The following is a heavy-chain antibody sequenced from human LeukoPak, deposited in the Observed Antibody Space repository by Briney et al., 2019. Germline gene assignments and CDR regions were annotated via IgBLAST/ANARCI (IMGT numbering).Heavy chain of an antibody. Sequence: PSETLSLTCAVYGGSFSGYYWGWIRQPPGKGLEWIGSIYHSESTYYNPSLKSRVTISVDTSKNQFSLKLSSVTAADTAVYYCARDLVEYSSSYVDYWGQGTLVTVSS. CDR2: IYHSEST. CDR1: GGSFSGYY. V-gene: IGHV4-38-2*02. CDR3: ARDLVEYSSSYVDY. D-gene: IGHD6-6*01. J-gene: IGHJ4*02.